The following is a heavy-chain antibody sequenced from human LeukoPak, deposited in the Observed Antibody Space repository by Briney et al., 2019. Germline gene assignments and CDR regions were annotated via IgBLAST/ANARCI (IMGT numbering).Heavy chain of an antibody. CDR3: EREGDWDDGRVY. V-gene: IGHV3-48*02. J-gene: IGHJ4*02. Sequence: GGSLRLSCAASGFTFSSYSMDWVPQAPGKGRKWVSYISSGSTTIYYAHSVKGRFTISRANAKTSMYLQRDSVRDEGTAVYSCEREGDWDDGRVYWGEGTLVT. CDR2: ISSGSTTI. D-gene: IGHD1-1*01. CDR1: GFTFSSYS.